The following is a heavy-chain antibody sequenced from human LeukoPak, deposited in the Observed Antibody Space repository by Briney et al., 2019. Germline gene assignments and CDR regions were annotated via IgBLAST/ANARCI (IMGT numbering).Heavy chain of an antibody. CDR3: ARTPGQQWLVPPRYGMGV. CDR2: MNPNSGNT. V-gene: IGHV1-8*01. J-gene: IGHJ6*02. D-gene: IGHD6-19*01. Sequence: ASVKVSCKASGYTFTSYDINWVRQATGQGLEWMGWMNPNSGNTGYAQKFQGRVTMTRNTSISTAYMELSSLRSEDTAVYYCARTPGQQWLVPPRYGMGVWGQGTTVTVSS. CDR1: GYTFTSYD.